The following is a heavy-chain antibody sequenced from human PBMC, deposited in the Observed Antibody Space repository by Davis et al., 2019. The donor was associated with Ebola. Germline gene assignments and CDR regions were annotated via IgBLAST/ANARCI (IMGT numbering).Heavy chain of an antibody. Sequence: MPSETLSLTCTVSGGSISDYYWSWIRQSPGKGLEWIGNIFYSGSSSYSGSTNYHSSLKSRIFISVDTSKNQFSLQLNSVTPEDTAVYYCARAGPMIPNHLDYWGQGMLVTVSS. CDR1: GGSISDYY. CDR3: ARAGPMIPNHLDY. CDR2: IFYSGSSSYSGST. D-gene: IGHD3-22*01. V-gene: IGHV4-59*12. J-gene: IGHJ4*02.